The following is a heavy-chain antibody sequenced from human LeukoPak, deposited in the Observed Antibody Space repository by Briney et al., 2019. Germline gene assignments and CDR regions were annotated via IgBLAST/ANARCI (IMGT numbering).Heavy chain of an antibody. CDR3: AIKGDYGDYYFDY. CDR1: GYSFTSYW. Sequence: GESLRISCKGSGYSFTSYWISWVRQMPGKGLEWMGRIDPSDSYTNYSPSYQGHVTISADKSISTAYLQWSSLKASDTAMYYCAIKGDYGDYYFDYWGQGTLVTVSS. CDR2: IDPSDSYT. J-gene: IGHJ4*02. D-gene: IGHD4-17*01. V-gene: IGHV5-10-1*01.